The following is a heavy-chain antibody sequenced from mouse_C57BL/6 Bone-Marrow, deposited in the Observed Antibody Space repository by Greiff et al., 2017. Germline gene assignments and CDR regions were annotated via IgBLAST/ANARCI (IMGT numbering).Heavy chain of an antibody. CDR3: ARVDFYDVWFAY. Sequence: EVQRVESGGGLVKPGGSLKLSCAASGFTFSSYTMSWVRQTPEKRLEWVATISGGGGNTDYPDSVKGRFAISRDNAKNTLYLQMSSLRSADTALYYCARVDFYDVWFAYWGQGTLVTVSA. CDR1: GFTFSSYT. D-gene: IGHD2-3*01. J-gene: IGHJ3*01. CDR2: ISGGGGNT. V-gene: IGHV5-9*01.